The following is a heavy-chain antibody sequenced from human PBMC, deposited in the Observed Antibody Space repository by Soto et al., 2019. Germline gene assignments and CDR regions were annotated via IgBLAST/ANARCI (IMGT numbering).Heavy chain of an antibody. CDR1: GFTFSSYS. CDR3: ASQMLTIGSFDY. CDR2: ISYDGSNK. D-gene: IGHD3-10*01. Sequence: QVQLVESGGGVVQPGRSLRLSCAASGFTFSSYSMHWVRQVPGKGLEWVAVISYDGSNKYYADSVKGRFTISRDNSKNTLYLQMNSLRAEDTAVYYCASQMLTIGSFDYWGQGTLVTVSS. J-gene: IGHJ4*02. V-gene: IGHV3-30-3*01.